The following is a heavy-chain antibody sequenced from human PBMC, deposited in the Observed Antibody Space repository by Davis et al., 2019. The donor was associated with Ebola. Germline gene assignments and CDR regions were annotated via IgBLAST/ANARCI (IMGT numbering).Heavy chain of an antibody. V-gene: IGHV3-23*01. Sequence: PGGSLRLSCAASGFTFSSYAMSWVRQAPGKGLEWVSAISGSGGSTYYADSVKGWFTISRDNAKNSLYLQMNSLRAEDTAVYYCARDAMIVVVDAFDIWGQGTMVTVSS. J-gene: IGHJ3*02. CDR3: ARDAMIVVVDAFDI. CDR1: GFTFSSYA. CDR2: ISGSGGST. D-gene: IGHD3-22*01.